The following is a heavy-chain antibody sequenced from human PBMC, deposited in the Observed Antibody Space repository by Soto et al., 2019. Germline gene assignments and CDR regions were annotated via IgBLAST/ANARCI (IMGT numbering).Heavy chain of an antibody. CDR1: GFTFDTYG. CDR2: ISYDGSRT. V-gene: IGHV3-30*18. CDR3: AKDKGCSSTRCSLNWFDP. J-gene: IGHJ5*02. Sequence: PGGSLSLSCAASGFTFDTYGMHWVRQAPGKGLEWMALISYDGSRTYHADSVKGRFTISRDNSKNTLYLEMNSLRAEDTAVYYCAKDKGCSSTRCSLNWFDPWGQGTLVTVSS. D-gene: IGHD2-2*01.